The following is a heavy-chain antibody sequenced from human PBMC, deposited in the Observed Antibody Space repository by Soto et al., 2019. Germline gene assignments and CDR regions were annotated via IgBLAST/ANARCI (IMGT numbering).Heavy chain of an antibody. J-gene: IGHJ4*02. CDR3: ATSITIFGVFIIFGY. V-gene: IGHV4-31*03. Sequence: TLSLTCTVSGGSISSGGYYWSWIRQHPGKGLEWIGYIYYRGSTYYNPSLKSRVTISVDTSKNQFSLKLSSVTAADTAVYYCATSITIFGVFIIFGYWGQGTLVT. D-gene: IGHD3-3*01. CDR1: GGSISSGGYY. CDR2: IYYRGST.